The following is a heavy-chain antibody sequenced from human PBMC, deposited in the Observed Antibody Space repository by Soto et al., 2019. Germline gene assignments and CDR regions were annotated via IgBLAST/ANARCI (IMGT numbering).Heavy chain of an antibody. CDR2: IKSKTDGGTT. V-gene: IGHV3-15*01. CDR1: GFTFSNAW. J-gene: IGHJ3*02. Sequence: EVQLVESGGGLVKPGGSLRLSCAASGFTFSNAWMSWVRQAPGKGLEWVGRIKSKTDGGTTEYAAPVKGRITISSDDSKNTLYLEMNSLKSEETGVYYCTTSYCGSGSYLFAFDIWGQGTIVTVSS. CDR3: TTSYCGSGSYLFAFDI. D-gene: IGHD3-10*01.